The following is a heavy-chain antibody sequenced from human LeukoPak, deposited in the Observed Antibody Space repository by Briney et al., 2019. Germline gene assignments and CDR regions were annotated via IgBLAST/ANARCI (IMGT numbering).Heavy chain of an antibody. CDR2: IYFSGAT. V-gene: IGHV4-59*01. Sequence: SETLSLTCTVSGGSISTYYWSWIRQSPGKGLEWIGYIYFSGATNYNPSLKSRVTISVDTSKNQFSLKLSSVTAADTAVYYCARESYNWNTRAFDYWGQGTLVTVSS. CDR3: ARESYNWNTRAFDY. J-gene: IGHJ4*02. CDR1: GGSISTYY. D-gene: IGHD1-1*01.